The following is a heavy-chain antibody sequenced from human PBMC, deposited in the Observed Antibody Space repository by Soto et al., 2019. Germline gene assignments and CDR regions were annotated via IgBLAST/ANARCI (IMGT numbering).Heavy chain of an antibody. CDR3: ARRVYSSIWYYYYYYGMDV. Sequence: QVQLVQSGAEVKKPGASVKVSCKASGYTFTSYDINWVRQATGQGLERMGWMNPNSGNTGYAQKFKGRVTMTRHTSIRTAYMELSSLRSEDTAVYYCARRVYSSIWYYYYYYGMDVWCQGTTVTVSS. J-gene: IGHJ6*02. V-gene: IGHV1-8*01. D-gene: IGHD6-13*01. CDR2: MNPNSGNT. CDR1: GYTFTSYD.